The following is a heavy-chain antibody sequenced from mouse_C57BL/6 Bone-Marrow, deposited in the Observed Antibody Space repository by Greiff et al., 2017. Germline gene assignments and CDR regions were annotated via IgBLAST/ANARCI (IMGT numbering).Heavy chain of an antibody. CDR1: GYTFTNYW. CDR3: ARGLNTGGYYFDY. Sequence: QVQLKESGAELVRPGTSVKMSCKASGYTFTNYWIGWAKQRPGHGLEWIGDIYPGGGYTNYNEKFKGKATLTVDKSSSTAYMQFSSLTSEDSAIYYCARGLNTGGYYFDYWGQGTTLTVSS. V-gene: IGHV1-63*01. CDR2: IYPGGGYT. D-gene: IGHD4-1*01. J-gene: IGHJ2*01.